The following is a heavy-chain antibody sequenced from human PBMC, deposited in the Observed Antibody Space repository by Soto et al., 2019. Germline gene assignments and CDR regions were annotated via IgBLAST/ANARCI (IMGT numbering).Heavy chain of an antibody. CDR3: TPLALKYSSGWYEFSD. V-gene: IGHV3-15*07. CDR2: IKSKTDGGTT. J-gene: IGHJ4*02. CDR1: GFTFSNVW. Sequence: EVQLVESGGGLVKPGGSLRISCAASGFTFSNVWMNWVRQAPGKGLEWVGRIKSKTDGGTTDYAAPVKGRFTISRDDSKNTLYLQMNSLKTEDTAVYYFTPLALKYSSGWYEFSDWGQGTLVTVSS. D-gene: IGHD6-19*01.